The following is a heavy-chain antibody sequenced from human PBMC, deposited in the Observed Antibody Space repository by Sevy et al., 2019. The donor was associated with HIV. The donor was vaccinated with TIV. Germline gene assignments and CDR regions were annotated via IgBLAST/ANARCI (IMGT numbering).Heavy chain of an antibody. Sequence: GGSLRLSCAASGFTFSKYWMGWVRQAPGKGLEWVANIKQDAGQKYYVDSVKGRFTISRDNAKNSLYLQMNSLRAEDTAVYFCARDDGNYYFHYWGLRSLVTVSS. CDR3: ARDDGNYYFHY. V-gene: IGHV3-7*01. CDR1: GFTFSKYW. D-gene: IGHD1-7*01. J-gene: IGHJ4*02. CDR2: IKQDAGQK.